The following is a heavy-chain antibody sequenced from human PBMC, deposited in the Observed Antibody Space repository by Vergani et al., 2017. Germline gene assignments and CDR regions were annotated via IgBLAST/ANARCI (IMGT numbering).Heavy chain of an antibody. CDR2: IYYSGNT. CDR1: GGSISNGGYY. V-gene: IGHV4-31*03. CDR3: QGFYCGGDCYSGYFGY. J-gene: IGHJ4*02. D-gene: IGHD2-21*01. Sequence: QVQLQESGPGLVKPSQTLSLTCTVSGGSISNGGYYWSWIRQHPGKGREWIGYIYYSGNTYYNPSLRSRVTISIDTSKKQFFLKLRSVTAADTAVYFCQGFYCGGDCYSGYFGYWGQGTLVTVSS.